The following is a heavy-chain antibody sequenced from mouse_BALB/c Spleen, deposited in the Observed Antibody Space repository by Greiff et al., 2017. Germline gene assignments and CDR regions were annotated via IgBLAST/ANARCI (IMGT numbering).Heavy chain of an antibody. CDR1: GYTFTSYV. CDR2: INPYNDGT. Sequence: EVQLQQSGPELVKPGASVKMSCKASGYTFTSYVMHWVKQKPGQGLEWIGYINPYNDGTKYNEKFKGKATLTSDKSSSTAYMELSSLTSEDSAVYYCARRGYGSSYPYYAMDYWGQGTSVTVSS. CDR3: ARRGYGSSYPYYAMDY. D-gene: IGHD1-1*01. J-gene: IGHJ4*01. V-gene: IGHV1-14*01.